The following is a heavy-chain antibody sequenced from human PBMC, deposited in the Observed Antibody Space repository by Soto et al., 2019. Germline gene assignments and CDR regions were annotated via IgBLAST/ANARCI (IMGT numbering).Heavy chain of an antibody. CDR3: ARSITMVRGPYFDY. Sequence: SETLSLTCTVSGGSVSSYYWSWIRQPPGKGLEWIGYIYYSGSTNYNPSLKSRVTISVDTSKNQFSLKLSSVTAADTAVYYCARSITMVRGPYFDYWGQGTLVTVSS. V-gene: IGHV4-59*02. J-gene: IGHJ4*02. CDR1: GGSVSSYY. D-gene: IGHD3-10*01. CDR2: IYYSGST.